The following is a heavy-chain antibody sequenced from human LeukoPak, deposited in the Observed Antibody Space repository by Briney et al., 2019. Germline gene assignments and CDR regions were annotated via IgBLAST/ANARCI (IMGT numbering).Heavy chain of an antibody. CDR1: GGSFSGYY. D-gene: IGHD5-12*01. CDR2: INHSGST. Sequence: SETLSLTCAVYGGSFSGYYWSWIRQPPGKGLEWIGEINHSGSTNYNPSLKSRVTISVDTSKNQFSLKLSSVTAADTAVYYCAGCSLSLTGGYDYWGQGTLVTVSS. V-gene: IGHV4-34*01. CDR3: AGCSLSLTGGYDY. J-gene: IGHJ4*02.